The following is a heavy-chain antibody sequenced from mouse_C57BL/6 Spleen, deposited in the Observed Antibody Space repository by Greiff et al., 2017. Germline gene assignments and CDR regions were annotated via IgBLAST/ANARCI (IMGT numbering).Heavy chain of an antibody. D-gene: IGHD1-1*01. CDR2: IDPSDRET. CDR1: GYTFTSYW. Sequence: QVQLQQPGAELVRPGSSVKLSCKASGYTFTSYWMHWVKQRPIQGLEWIGNIDPSDRETHYNQKFKDKATLPVDKSSSTAYMQLSSLTSEDSAVYYCARHYGSSSAWFAYWGQGTLVTVSA. V-gene: IGHV1-52*01. J-gene: IGHJ3*01. CDR3: ARHYGSSSAWFAY.